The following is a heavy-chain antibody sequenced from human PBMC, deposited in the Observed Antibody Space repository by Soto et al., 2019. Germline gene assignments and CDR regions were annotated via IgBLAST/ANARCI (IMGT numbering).Heavy chain of an antibody. Sequence: GGSLRLSCAASGFTFSSYGMHWVRQAPGKGLEWVAVIWYDGSNKYYADSVKGRFTISRDNSKNTLYLQMNSLRAEDTAVYYCAREYGSGSFGPYYYYGMDVWGKGTTVTVSS. CDR2: IWYDGSNK. J-gene: IGHJ6*04. CDR3: AREYGSGSFGPYYYYGMDV. CDR1: GFTFSSYG. D-gene: IGHD3-10*01. V-gene: IGHV3-33*01.